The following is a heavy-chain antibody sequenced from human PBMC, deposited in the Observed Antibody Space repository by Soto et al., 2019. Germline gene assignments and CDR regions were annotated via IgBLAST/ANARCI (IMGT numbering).Heavy chain of an antibody. CDR2: TYFSTTT. Sequence: SETLSLTCTVSGDSITSGGYYWSWVRHHPGKGLEWIGYTYFSTTTYYNPSFKSRVAISVDTSKSQFSLNVTSVTAADTAVYFCARGRYCLTGRCFPNWFDSWGQGALVTVSS. D-gene: IGHD7-27*01. CDR3: ARGRYCLTGRCFPNWFDS. V-gene: IGHV4-30-4*08. J-gene: IGHJ5*01. CDR1: GDSITSGGYY.